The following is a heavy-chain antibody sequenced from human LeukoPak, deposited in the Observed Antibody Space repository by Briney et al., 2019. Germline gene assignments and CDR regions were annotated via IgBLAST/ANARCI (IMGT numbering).Heavy chain of an antibody. Sequence: PSETLSLTCTVSGGSISSYYWSWIRQPPGKGLEWIGYIYYSGGTNYNPSLKSRVTISVDTSKNQFSLKLSSVTAADTAVYYCARESRDFWSGYSDAFDIWGQGTMVTVSS. V-gene: IGHV4-59*01. D-gene: IGHD3-3*01. CDR2: IYYSGGT. J-gene: IGHJ3*02. CDR3: ARESRDFWSGYSDAFDI. CDR1: GGSISSYY.